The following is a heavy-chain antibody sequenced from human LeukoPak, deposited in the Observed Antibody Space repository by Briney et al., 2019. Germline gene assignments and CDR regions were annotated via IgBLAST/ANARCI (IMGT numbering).Heavy chain of an antibody. CDR2: ISAYNGNT. Sequence: ASVKVSCKASGYTFTSYGISWVRQAPGRGLEWMGWISAYNGNTNYAQKLQGRVTMATDTSTSTAYMELRSLRSDDTAVYYCARDFAAGTFWFDPWGQGTLVTVSS. J-gene: IGHJ5*02. CDR1: GYTFTSYG. D-gene: IGHD6-13*01. CDR3: ARDFAAGTFWFDP. V-gene: IGHV1-18*01.